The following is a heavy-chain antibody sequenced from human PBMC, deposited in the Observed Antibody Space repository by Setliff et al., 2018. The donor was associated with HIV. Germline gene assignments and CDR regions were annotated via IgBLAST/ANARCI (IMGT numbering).Heavy chain of an antibody. V-gene: IGHV4-4*08. CDR3: ASGREAVAGALHFDY. CDR2: IYTSGST. J-gene: IGHJ4*02. Sequence: PSETLSLTCTVSGGSISNYYWSWIRQPPGKGLEWIGYIYTSGSTNYNPSLKSRVTISVDTSKNQFSLKLNSVTAADTAVYYCASGREAVAGALHFDYWGQGTLVTVSS. D-gene: IGHD6-19*01. CDR1: GGSISNYY.